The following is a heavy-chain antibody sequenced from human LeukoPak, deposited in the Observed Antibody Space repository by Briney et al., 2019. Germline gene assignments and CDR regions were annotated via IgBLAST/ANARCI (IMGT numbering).Heavy chain of an antibody. V-gene: IGHV3-30*04. J-gene: IGHJ4*02. CDR3: VLKQKTAYEIVDLRY. D-gene: IGHD2-21*01. CDR2: ILNDGGHT. Sequence: GTPLRLSCTASGFTFSTYAMHSVRHAPGKRQEWEGLILNDGGHTKYADAVKGRFTIFRDNSKNTMYLEVNSLRGEDTAVYFFVLKQKTAYEIVDLRYWGQGTLVTVSS. CDR1: GFTFSTYA.